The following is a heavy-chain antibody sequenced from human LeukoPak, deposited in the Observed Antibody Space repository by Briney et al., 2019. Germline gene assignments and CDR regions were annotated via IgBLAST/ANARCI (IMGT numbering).Heavy chain of an antibody. CDR3: ARADSSSYNWYFDY. CDR2: ISSNGATT. Sequence: GGSLRLSCLASGFTFNRFYLHWVRQAPGKGLEFVSHISSNGATTYYADSVKGRFTISRDNSKNTLYLQMSSLRADDTAVYYCARADSSSYNWYFDYWGQGTLVTVSS. J-gene: IGHJ4*02. V-gene: IGHV3-64D*06. CDR1: GFTFNRFY. D-gene: IGHD6-13*01.